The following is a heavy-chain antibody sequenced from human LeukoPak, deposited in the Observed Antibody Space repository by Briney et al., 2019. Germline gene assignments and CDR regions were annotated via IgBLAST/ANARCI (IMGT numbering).Heavy chain of an antibody. Sequence: PSETLSLTCTVSGGSISSYYWSWIRQPPGNGLEWIGYIYYSGSTSYNPSLKSRVTISLDTSKNQFPLKLSSVTAADTAVYYCADKKLRGDAFDIWGQRTMVTVSS. CDR1: GGSISSYY. V-gene: IGHV4-59*08. CDR3: ADKKLRGDAFDI. J-gene: IGHJ3*02. D-gene: IGHD1-1*01. CDR2: IYYSGST.